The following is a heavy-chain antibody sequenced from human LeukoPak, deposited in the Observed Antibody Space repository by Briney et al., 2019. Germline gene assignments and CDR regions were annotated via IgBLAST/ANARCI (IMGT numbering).Heavy chain of an antibody. J-gene: IGHJ3*01. CDR2: VLHTGSD. Sequence: SETLSLTCVISGYSISAGYFWGWIRQSPVKGLEWIGSVLHTGSDYYNPSLKSRVTISIDTSKNHFSLNLTSVTAADTAVFFCARVIVTATHVPDAFDLWGQGILVTVSS. CDR3: ARVIVTATHVPDAFDL. D-gene: IGHD1-26*01. CDR1: GYSISAGYF. V-gene: IGHV4-38-2*01.